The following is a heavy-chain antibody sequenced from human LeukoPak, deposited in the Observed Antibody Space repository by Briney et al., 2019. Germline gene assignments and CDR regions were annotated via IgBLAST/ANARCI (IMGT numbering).Heavy chain of an antibody. D-gene: IGHD4-23*01. CDR3: ARDLGLYDYGGNIDY. V-gene: IGHV3-48*04. CDR1: GFTFSSYS. CDR2: ISGSSRTM. Sequence: GGSLRLSCAASGFTFSSYSMHWIRQAPGKGLEWVSYISGSSRTMYYVDSVEGRFTISRDNAKNSLYLQMSSLRAEDRAVYYCARDLGLYDYGGNIDYWGQGTLVTVSS. J-gene: IGHJ4*02.